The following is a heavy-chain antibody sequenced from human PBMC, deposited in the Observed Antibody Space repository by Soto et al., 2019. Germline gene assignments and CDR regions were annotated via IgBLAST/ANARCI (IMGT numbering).Heavy chain of an antibody. CDR3: ATHCTNGVCRDYYGMDV. V-gene: IGHV1-8*01. CDR1: GYTFTSYD. CDR2: MNPNSGNT. Sequence: ASVKVSCKASGYTFTSYDINWVRQATGQGLEWMGWMNPNSGNTGYAQKFQGWVTMTRDASISTAYMELSRLRSDDTAVYYCATHCTNGVCRDYYGMDVWGQGTTVTVSS. J-gene: IGHJ6*02. D-gene: IGHD2-8*01.